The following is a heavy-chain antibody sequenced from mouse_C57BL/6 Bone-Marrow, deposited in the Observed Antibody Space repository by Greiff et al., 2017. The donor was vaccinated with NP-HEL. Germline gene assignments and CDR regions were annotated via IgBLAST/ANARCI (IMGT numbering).Heavy chain of an antibody. CDR3: TRSYLWIGRNYYAMDY. CDR2: ISYSGST. V-gene: IGHV3-8*01. J-gene: IGHJ4*01. CDR1: GYSITSDY. D-gene: IGHD2-2*01. Sequence: EVKLMESGPGLAKPSQTLSLTCSVTGYSITSDYWNWIRKFPGNKLEYMGYISYSGSTYSNPSPKSRICITRDTSKTRYYLQLNAVTTEDTARDECTRSYLWIGRNYYAMDYWGQGTSVTVSS.